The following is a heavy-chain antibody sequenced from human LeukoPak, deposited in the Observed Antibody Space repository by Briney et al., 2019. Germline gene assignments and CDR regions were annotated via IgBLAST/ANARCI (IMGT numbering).Heavy chain of an antibody. D-gene: IGHD3-22*01. V-gene: IGHV1-24*01. J-gene: IGHJ4*02. CDR3: ARGTYYYDSSGYPEM. CDR2: FDPEDGET. CDR1: GYTLTELS. Sequence: ASVKVSCKVSGYTLTELSMHWVRQAPGKGLEWMGGFDPEDGETIYAQKFQGRVTMTEDTSTDTAYMELSSLRSEDTAVYYCARGTYYYDSSGYPEMWGQGTLVTVSS.